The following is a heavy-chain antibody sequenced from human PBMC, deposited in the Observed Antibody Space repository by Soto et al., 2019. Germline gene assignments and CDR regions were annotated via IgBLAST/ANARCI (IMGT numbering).Heavy chain of an antibody. Sequence: QVQLQESGPGLVKPSETLSLTCTVSGGSISSYYWSWIRQPPGKGLEWIGYIYYSGSTNYHPSLKSRVTISLDTSKNQFSLKLSSVTAADTAVYYCARHGIAVAGHHWYFDLWGRGTLVTVSS. CDR2: IYYSGST. D-gene: IGHD6-19*01. V-gene: IGHV4-59*08. CDR3: ARHGIAVAGHHWYFDL. J-gene: IGHJ2*01. CDR1: GGSISSYY.